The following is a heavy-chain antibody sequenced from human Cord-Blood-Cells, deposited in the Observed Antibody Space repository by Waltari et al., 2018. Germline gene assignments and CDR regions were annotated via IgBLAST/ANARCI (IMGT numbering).Heavy chain of an antibody. CDR2: ISSRGSTI. CDR3: ARVNSGSYFDY. Sequence: EVQLVESGGGLVQPGGSLRLSCAAAGFPFSSYEMNWGRQAPGKGLEWVSYISSRGSTIYYADSVKGRFTISRDNAKNSLYLQMNSLRAEDTAVYYCARVNSGSYFDYWGQGTLVTVSS. D-gene: IGHD1-26*01. J-gene: IGHJ4*02. CDR1: GFPFSSYE. V-gene: IGHV3-48*03.